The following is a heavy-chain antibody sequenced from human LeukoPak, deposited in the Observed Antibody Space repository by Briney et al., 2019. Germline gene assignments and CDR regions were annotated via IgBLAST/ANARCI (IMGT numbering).Heavy chain of an antibody. D-gene: IGHD6-19*01. CDR2: ISSSGGTM. CDR3: ARRSSGWDVDY. CDR1: GFTFNDYY. V-gene: IGHV3-11*01. J-gene: IGHJ4*02. Sequence: GGSLRLSCAASGFTFNDYYMSWIRQAPGKGLEWVSYISSSGGTMYYADSVKGRFTISRDNAKNSLYLQINSLRAEDTAVYYCARRSSGWDVDYWGQGALVTVSS.